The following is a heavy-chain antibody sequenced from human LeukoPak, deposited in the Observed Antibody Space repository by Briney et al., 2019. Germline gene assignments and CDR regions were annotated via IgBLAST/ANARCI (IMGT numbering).Heavy chain of an antibody. CDR1: GDSISINYN. Sequence: EPSETLSLTCTVSGDSISINYNWGWIRQPPGKGLEWIGSIFYSGATYYSPSPKSRVTISVDTSKNQFSLKLSSMTAADTAVYYCVRHRQWLLFPDYWGQGTLVTASS. J-gene: IGHJ4*02. CDR3: VRHRQWLLFPDY. CDR2: IFYSGAT. V-gene: IGHV4-39*01. D-gene: IGHD6-19*01.